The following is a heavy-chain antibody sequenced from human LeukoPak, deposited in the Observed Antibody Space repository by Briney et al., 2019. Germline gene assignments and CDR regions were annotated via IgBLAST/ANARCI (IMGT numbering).Heavy chain of an antibody. CDR3: ARFMITFGGVIAPRYMDV. D-gene: IGHD3-16*02. CDR1: GYTFTSYG. Sequence: ASVKVSRKASGYTFTSYGISWVRQAPGQGLEWMGWISAYNGNTNYAQKLQGRVTMTTDTSTSTAYMELRSLRSDDTAVYYCARFMITFGGVIAPRYMDVWGKGTTVTVSS. J-gene: IGHJ6*03. CDR2: ISAYNGNT. V-gene: IGHV1-18*01.